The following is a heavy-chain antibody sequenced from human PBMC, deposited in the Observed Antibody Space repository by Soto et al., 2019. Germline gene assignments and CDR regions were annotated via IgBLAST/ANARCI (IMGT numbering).Heavy chain of an antibody. D-gene: IGHD1-20*01. CDR3: ARDDRIPGIVADIDL. Sequence: PGGSLRLSCAASGFSFSDHAMHWVRRAPGKGLEWVALVAHDGITKYYAGSVKGRFTVSSDKSTNTLFLQMDSLDTEDTGVYYCARDDRIPGIVADIDLCRRGPLVTVSS. V-gene: IGHV3-30-3*01. CDR1: GFSFSDHA. J-gene: IGHJ5*02. CDR2: VAHDGITK.